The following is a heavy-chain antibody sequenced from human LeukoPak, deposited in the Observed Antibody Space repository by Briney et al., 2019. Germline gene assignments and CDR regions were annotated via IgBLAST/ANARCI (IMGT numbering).Heavy chain of an antibody. Sequence: GGSLRLSCAASGFTFGSYGMHWVRQAPGKGLEWVAVISYDGSNKYYAESVKGRFTISRDNSKNTLYLQMNSLRAEDTAVYYCAKDRYYDIIGYFDYWGQGTMVTVSS. D-gene: IGHD3-22*01. V-gene: IGHV3-30*18. CDR3: AKDRYYDIIGYFDY. CDR2: ISYDGSNK. CDR1: GFTFGSYG. J-gene: IGHJ4*02.